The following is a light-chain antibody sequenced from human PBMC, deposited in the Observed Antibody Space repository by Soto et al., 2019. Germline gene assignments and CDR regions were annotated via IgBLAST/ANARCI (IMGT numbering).Light chain of an antibody. CDR1: QSVSSH. V-gene: IGKV1-39*01. CDR3: QHSHSTPLP. CDR2: AAS. J-gene: IGKJ4*01. Sequence: DVKMKKSASSVSAYVGDRVTITCRASQSVSSHLNWYQHKPGKAPKLLIYAASSLQSGVPSRFSGSGSGTDFTLTISTLQPEDFATYSCQHSHSTPLPFCGGTNVAIK.